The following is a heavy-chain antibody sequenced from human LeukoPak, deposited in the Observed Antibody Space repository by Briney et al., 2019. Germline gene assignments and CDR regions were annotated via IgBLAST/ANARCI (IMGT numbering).Heavy chain of an antibody. CDR1: GFTFSSYG. Sequence: GRSLRLSCAASGFTFSSYGMHWVRQAPGKGLEGVAVIWNDGSNQHYADSVKGRFTISRDNSNNIVFLQMNSLRAEDTAVYYCARDYWVSDGKRLDFWGQGTLVTVSS. CDR3: ARDYWVSDGKRLDF. CDR2: IWNDGSNQ. D-gene: IGHD2-15*01. V-gene: IGHV3-33*08. J-gene: IGHJ4*02.